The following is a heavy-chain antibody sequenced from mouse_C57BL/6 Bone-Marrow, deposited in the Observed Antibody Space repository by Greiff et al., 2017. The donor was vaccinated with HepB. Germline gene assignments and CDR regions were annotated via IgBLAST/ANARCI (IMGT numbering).Heavy chain of an antibody. CDR1: GYTFTDYE. Sequence: VQLQQSGAELVRPGASVTLSCKASGYTFTDYEMHWVKQTPVHGLEWIGAIDPETGGTSYNQKFKGKAILTADKSSSTAYMELRSLTSEDSAVCYCTRYGVYYYAMDYWGQGTSVTVSS. CDR3: TRYGVYYYAMDY. V-gene: IGHV1-15*01. D-gene: IGHD1-1*01. J-gene: IGHJ4*01. CDR2: IDPETGGT.